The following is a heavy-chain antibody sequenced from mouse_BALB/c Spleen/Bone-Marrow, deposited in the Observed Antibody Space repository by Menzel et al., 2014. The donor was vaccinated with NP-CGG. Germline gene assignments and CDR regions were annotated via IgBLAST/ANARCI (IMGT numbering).Heavy chain of an antibody. CDR2: INPDSSTI. Sequence: EVKVVESGGGLVQSGGSLKLSCAASGFDFSRYWMSWVRQAPGKGLEWIGEINPDSSTINYTPSLKDKFIISRNNAKNTLYLQMSKVRSEDTALYYCARQGYYGYSDYWGQGTTLTVSS. CDR3: ARQGYYGYSDY. J-gene: IGHJ2*01. V-gene: IGHV4-1*02. D-gene: IGHD1-2*01. CDR1: GFDFSRYW.